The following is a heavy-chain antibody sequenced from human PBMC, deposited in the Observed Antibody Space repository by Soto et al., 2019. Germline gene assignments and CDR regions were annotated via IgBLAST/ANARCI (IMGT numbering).Heavy chain of an antibody. CDR1: GFTFSSYA. Sequence: VGSLRLSCAASGFTFSSYAMHWVRQAPGKGLEWVAVISYDGSNKYYADSVKGRFTISRDNSKNTLYLQMNSLRAEDTAVYYCARDPSEDYDFWSGYYPGDGMDVWGQGTTVTVSS. J-gene: IGHJ6*02. CDR2: ISYDGSNK. D-gene: IGHD3-3*01. V-gene: IGHV3-30-3*01. CDR3: ARDPSEDYDFWSGYYPGDGMDV.